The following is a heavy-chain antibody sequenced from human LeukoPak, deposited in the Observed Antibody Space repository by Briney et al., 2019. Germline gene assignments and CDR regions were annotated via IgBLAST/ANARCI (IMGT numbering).Heavy chain of an antibody. Sequence: GGSLRLSCAASGFTFSSYGMNWVRQAPGKGLEWISGISPSGGGTYYADFVKGRFTISRDDSKNTLYLQMNSLRAEDTAVYYCARDFLSGTMGSWGQGTLVTVSS. J-gene: IGHJ4*02. CDR1: GFTFSSYG. D-gene: IGHD3-3*01. CDR3: ARDFLSGTMGS. V-gene: IGHV3-23*01. CDR2: ISPSGGGT.